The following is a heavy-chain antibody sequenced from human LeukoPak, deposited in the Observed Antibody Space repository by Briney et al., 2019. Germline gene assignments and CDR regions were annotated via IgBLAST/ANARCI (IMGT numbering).Heavy chain of an antibody. J-gene: IGHJ4*02. CDR3: ARRLTTSEWFDY. Sequence: GESLKISCEGSGYSFTDYRIGWVRQMPGKGLEWMGIIYPGDSDTRYSPSFQGQVTISADKSITPAYLQWSSLKASDTAIYYCARRLTTSEWFDYWGQGTLVTVSS. V-gene: IGHV5-51*01. CDR2: IYPGDSDT. CDR1: GYSFTDYR. D-gene: IGHD3-3*01.